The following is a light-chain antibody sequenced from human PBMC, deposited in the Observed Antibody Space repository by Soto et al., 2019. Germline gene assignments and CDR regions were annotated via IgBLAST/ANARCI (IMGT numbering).Light chain of an antibody. CDR3: QQYNHWPLT. V-gene: IGKV3-15*01. J-gene: IGKJ1*01. CDR2: GAS. Sequence: EVVMTQSPATLSVSPGERATLSCRASQSVGSYLAWYQQKPGQAPSLLIYGASARATAVPARFSGSGSGTDFTLTISSLQSEDVAAYYCQQYNHWPLTFGRGTKVEIK. CDR1: QSVGSY.